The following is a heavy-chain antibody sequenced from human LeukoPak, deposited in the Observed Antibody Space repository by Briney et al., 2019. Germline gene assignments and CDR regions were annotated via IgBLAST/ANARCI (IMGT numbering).Heavy chain of an antibody. J-gene: IGHJ4*02. V-gene: IGHV4-59*01. CDR2: IYHGGTT. CDR3: ARDTSVGSGMQY. D-gene: IGHD3-10*01. CDR1: GGPLSTYT. Sequence: TETLSLTCSVAGGPLSTYTWSWVRQSPGKGLEWIGYIYHGGTTNYSPSLKSRATISAHTARNQFSLRLRSVTAADTAIYYCARDTSVGSGMQYWGQGTLVSVSS.